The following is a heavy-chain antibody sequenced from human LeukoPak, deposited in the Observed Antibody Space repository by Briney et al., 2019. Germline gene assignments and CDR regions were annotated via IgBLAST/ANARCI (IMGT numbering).Heavy chain of an antibody. CDR2: ISSSGSTI. J-gene: IGHJ3*01. Sequence: PGGSLRLSCAASGFTFSSYEMNWVRQAPGKGLEWVSYISSSGSTIYYADSVKGRFTISRDNAKNSLYLQMNSLRAEDTAVYYCARESDIDCSSTSCPGFDVWGQGTMVTVSS. CDR3: ARESDIDCSSTSCPGFDV. CDR1: GFTFSSYE. V-gene: IGHV3-48*03. D-gene: IGHD2-2*01.